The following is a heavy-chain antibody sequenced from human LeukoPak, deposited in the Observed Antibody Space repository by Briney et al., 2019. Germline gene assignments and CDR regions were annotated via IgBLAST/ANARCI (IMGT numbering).Heavy chain of an antibody. Sequence: GASLRLSCAASGFTVSSNYMSWVRQAPGKGLEWVSVIYSGGSTYYADSVKGRFTISRDNSKNTLYLQMNSLRAEDTAVYYCARDPRYYDFWSGWDMDVWGKGTTVTVSS. V-gene: IGHV3-53*01. J-gene: IGHJ6*03. CDR1: GFTVSSNY. D-gene: IGHD3-3*01. CDR2: IYSGGST. CDR3: ARDPRYYDFWSGWDMDV.